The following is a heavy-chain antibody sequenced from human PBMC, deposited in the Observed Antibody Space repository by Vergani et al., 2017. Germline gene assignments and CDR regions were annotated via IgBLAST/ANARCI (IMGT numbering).Heavy chain of an antibody. CDR2: MNPNSGNT. J-gene: IGHJ5*02. Sequence: QEQLVQSGAEVRKPGASVKVSCKASGYTFTSYDINWVRQATGQGLEWMGWMNPNSGNTGYAQKFQGRVTMTRNTSISAAYMELSSLRSEDTAVYYCARGHSSGWSSRHNWFDPWGQGTLVTVSS. D-gene: IGHD6-19*01. V-gene: IGHV1-8*01. CDR3: ARGHSSGWSSRHNWFDP. CDR1: GYTFTSYD.